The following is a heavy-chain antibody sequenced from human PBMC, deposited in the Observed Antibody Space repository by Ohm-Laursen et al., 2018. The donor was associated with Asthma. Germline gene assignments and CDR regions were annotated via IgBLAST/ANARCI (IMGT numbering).Heavy chain of an antibody. D-gene: IGHD3-3*01. J-gene: IGHJ4*02. CDR1: GGSISSGGYY. Sequence: TLSLTCNVSGGSISSGGYYWSWIRQHPGKGLEWIGYIYYSGSTYYNPSLKSRVTISVDTSKNQFSLKLSSVTAADTAVYYCASSRFLEWLLFVYWGQGTLVTVSS. CDR2: IYYSGST. V-gene: IGHV4-31*03. CDR3: ASSRFLEWLLFVY.